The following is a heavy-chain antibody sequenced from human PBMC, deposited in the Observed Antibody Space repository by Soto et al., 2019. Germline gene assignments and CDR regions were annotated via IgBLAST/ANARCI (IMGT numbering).Heavy chain of an antibody. CDR3: ARRTAVRNFDY. D-gene: IGHD6-19*01. V-gene: IGHV3-23*01. Sequence: EVQLLESGGGLVQPGGSLRLSCAASGFVFSNYGMTWVRQAPGKGLEWVSTVSENGDYTSYADSVKGRFTISRDNSKSTLYVQMNSLRAEDTAVYYCARRTAVRNFDYWGQGTLVTVSS. CDR2: VSENGDYT. CDR1: GFVFSNYG. J-gene: IGHJ4*02.